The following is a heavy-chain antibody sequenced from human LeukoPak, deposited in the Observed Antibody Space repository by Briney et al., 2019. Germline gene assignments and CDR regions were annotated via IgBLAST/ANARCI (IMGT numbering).Heavy chain of an antibody. Sequence: PGGSLRLSCAASGFIFSKSAMHWVRQSPGKGLEWVAYIAHHGNDKYYVDSVKGRFTISRDNSRRTLYLQMNSLRPGDTARYYCAKDGSWSCTDWGQGTPVTVSS. J-gene: IGHJ4*02. CDR3: AKDGSWSCTD. CDR1: GFIFSKSA. CDR2: IAHHGNDK. D-gene: IGHD2-8*02. V-gene: IGHV3-30*02.